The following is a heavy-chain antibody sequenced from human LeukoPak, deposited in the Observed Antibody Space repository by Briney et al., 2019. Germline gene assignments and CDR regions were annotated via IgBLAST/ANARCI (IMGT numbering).Heavy chain of an antibody. Sequence: GGSLRLSCVASGFTFTKCAMSWIRQAPGKGLEWVAIITATGDTAYYADSVKGRFTISRHSSKNTLYLQMDSLRPEDTAVYYCARGVVTTLVYYYYGMDVWGQGTTVTVSS. D-gene: IGHD2-21*02. CDR1: GFTFTKCA. CDR2: ITATGDTA. CDR3: ARGVVTTLVYYYYGMDV. J-gene: IGHJ6*02. V-gene: IGHV3-23*01.